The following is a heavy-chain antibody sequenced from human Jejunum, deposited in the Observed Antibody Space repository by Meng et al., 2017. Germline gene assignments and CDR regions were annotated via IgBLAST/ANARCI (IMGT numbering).Heavy chain of an antibody. CDR2: IGGRGDRI. D-gene: IGHD1-26*01. CDR3: ARPYFWDGSTFYRHFAA. CDR1: GFDFSLHD. J-gene: IGHJ5*02. Sequence: VQVVESGGGVVQPGRSLRLSCEGSGFDFSLHDMSWVRQAPGRGLEWVSIIGGRGDRIFYADSVKGRFTISRDNSKNTLYLEMNMLRGEDTAIYYCARPYFWDGSTFYRHFAAWGQGTLVTVSS. V-gene: IGHV3-23*04.